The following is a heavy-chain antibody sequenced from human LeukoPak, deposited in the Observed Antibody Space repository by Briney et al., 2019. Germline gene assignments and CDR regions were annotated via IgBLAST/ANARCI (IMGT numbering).Heavy chain of an antibody. D-gene: IGHD3-22*01. CDR1: GDSISSQSW. Sequence: SETLSLTCAVSGDSISSQSWWSWVRQPPGKGLEWIGEIHHTGSTNYNPSLKSRVTIAVNKSKDQFSLKLTSMTAADTAVYYCARKGLRHGYVPLDYWGQGILVTVSS. V-gene: IGHV4-4*02. J-gene: IGHJ4*02. CDR2: IHHTGST. CDR3: ARKGLRHGYVPLDY.